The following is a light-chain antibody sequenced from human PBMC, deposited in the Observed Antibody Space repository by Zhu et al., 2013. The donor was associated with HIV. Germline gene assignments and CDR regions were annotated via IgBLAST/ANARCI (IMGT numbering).Light chain of an antibody. J-gene: IGKJ2*01. CDR1: QRVITN. Sequence: IVLTQSPGTLSVSPGEEATLSCRASQRVITNVAWYQVKLGQAPRLLVFGASSRATGIPERFSGRGSGTESTLTISSLQPDDFATYHCQQYNDFPYTFGQGTKLEI. CDR3: QQYNDFPYT. CDR2: GAS. V-gene: IGKV3D-15*01.